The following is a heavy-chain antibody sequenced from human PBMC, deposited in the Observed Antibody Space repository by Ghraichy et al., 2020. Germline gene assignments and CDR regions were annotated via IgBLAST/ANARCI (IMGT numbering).Heavy chain of an antibody. V-gene: IGHV3-30-3*01. CDR1: GFTFSSYA. CDR3: ARERREATIMLGDY. D-gene: IGHD1-26*01. Sequence: GGSLRLSCAASGFTFSSYAMHWVRQAPGKGLEWVAVDGNNKYYADSVKGRFTVSRDNSKNTLYLQMNSLRAEDTAVYYCARERREATIMLGDYWGRGTLVTVS. CDR2: DGNNK. J-gene: IGHJ4*02.